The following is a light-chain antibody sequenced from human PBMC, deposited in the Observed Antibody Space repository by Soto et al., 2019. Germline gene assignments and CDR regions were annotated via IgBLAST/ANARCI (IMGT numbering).Light chain of an antibody. V-gene: IGKV3-11*01. CDR1: QSVSSY. J-gene: IGKJ3*01. Sequence: EIVLTQSPATLSLSPRERATLSCRASQSVSSYLAWYQQKPGQAPRLLIYDASNRATGIPARFSGSGSGTDFTLTISSLEPEDFAVYYCQQRSNWPGTFGPGTKVDIK. CDR3: QQRSNWPGT. CDR2: DAS.